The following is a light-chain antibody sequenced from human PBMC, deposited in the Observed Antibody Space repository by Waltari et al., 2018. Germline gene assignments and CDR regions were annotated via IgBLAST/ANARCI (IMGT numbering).Light chain of an antibody. CDR2: GAS. Sequence: EIVMTQSPATLSVSPGERATLSCRASQSVSSNLAWYQQKPGQAPRLLIYGASTRATGIPARFSGSVSGTEFTLTISSLQSGDFAVYYCQQYNNWPKVTFGPGTKVDIK. V-gene: IGKV3-15*01. J-gene: IGKJ3*01. CDR3: QQYNNWPKVT. CDR1: QSVSSN.